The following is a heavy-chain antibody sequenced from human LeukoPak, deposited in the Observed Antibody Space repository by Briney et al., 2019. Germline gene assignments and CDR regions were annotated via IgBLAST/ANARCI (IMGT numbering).Heavy chain of an antibody. Sequence: ASVKVSCKASGYTFTSYDINWVRQATGQGLEWMGWMNPNSGNTGYAQKFQGRVTMTEDTSTDTAYMELSSLRSEDTAVYYCATAYYYDSSGYYYVDYWGQGTLVTVSS. D-gene: IGHD3-22*01. CDR3: ATAYYYDSSGYYYVDY. V-gene: IGHV1-8*02. J-gene: IGHJ4*02. CDR1: GYTFTSYD. CDR2: MNPNSGNT.